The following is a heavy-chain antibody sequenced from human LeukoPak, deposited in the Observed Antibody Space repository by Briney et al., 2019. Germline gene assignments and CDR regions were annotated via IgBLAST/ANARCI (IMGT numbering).Heavy chain of an antibody. CDR3: AREEWLLRHFDY. D-gene: IGHD3-3*01. V-gene: IGHV4-38-2*02. CDR2: IYHSGST. Sequence: SETLSLTCAVSGYSISSGYYWGWIRQPPGKGLEWIGSIYHSGSTYYNPSLKSRVTISVDTSKNQFSLKLSSVTAADTAVYYCAREEWLLRHFDYWGQGTLVTVSS. J-gene: IGHJ4*02. CDR1: GYSISSGYY.